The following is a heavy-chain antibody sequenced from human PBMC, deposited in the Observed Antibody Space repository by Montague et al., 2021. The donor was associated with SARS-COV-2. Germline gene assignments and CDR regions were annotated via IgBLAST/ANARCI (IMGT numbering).Heavy chain of an antibody. CDR3: ARGVYNRVIFVVSPRYYFDY. CDR1: TEAFNGYY. CDR2: VSHPGSA. Sequence: SETLSLTCAVYTEAFNGYYWTWIRKPPGKGLEWIGDVSHPGSAKYNPSLKGRVAISVNTWRKQVSLRLTSVTAADTATYYCARGVYNRVIFVVSPRYYFDYWGQGNMVAVSA. D-gene: IGHD3-9*01. J-gene: IGHJ4*02. V-gene: IGHV4-34*01.